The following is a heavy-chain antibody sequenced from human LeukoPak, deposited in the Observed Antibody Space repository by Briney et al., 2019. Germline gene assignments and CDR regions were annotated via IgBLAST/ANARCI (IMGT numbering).Heavy chain of an antibody. Sequence: ASVKVSCKASGYTFTSYYMHWVRQAPGQGLEWMGIINPSGGSTSYAQKFQGRVTMTRDMSTSTVYMELSSLRSEDTAVYYCAAELTVAGTPPGVDYWGQGTLVTVSS. J-gene: IGHJ4*02. CDR1: GYTFTSYY. CDR2: INPSGGST. CDR3: AAELTVAGTPPGVDY. D-gene: IGHD6-19*01. V-gene: IGHV1-46*01.